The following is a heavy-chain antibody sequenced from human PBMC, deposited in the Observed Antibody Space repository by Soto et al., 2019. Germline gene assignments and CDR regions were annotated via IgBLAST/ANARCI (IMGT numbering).Heavy chain of an antibody. CDR3: ARAGIAAAGTANWFDP. Sequence: ASVKVSCKASGYTFTSYGISWVRQAPGQGLEWMGWISAYNGNTNYAQELQGRVTMTTDTSTSTAYMELRSLRSDDTAVYYCARAGIAAAGTANWFDPWGQGTLVTVSS. J-gene: IGHJ5*02. CDR1: GYTFTSYG. D-gene: IGHD6-13*01. CDR2: ISAYNGNT. V-gene: IGHV1-18*01.